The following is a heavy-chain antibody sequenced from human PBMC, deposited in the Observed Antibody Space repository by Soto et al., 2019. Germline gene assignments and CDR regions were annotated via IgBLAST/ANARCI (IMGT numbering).Heavy chain of an antibody. Sequence: QVQLVQSGAEVKKPGASVEVSCKASGYTFTTYYIHWVRHAPGQGLEWMGVINPSGVSTKYAQKFQDRVTMTRDTSTSTVYMDLSSLRSEDTAVYFCARGGNGDNVGYWYFDLWGRGTQVTVSP. D-gene: IGHD4-17*01. CDR1: GYTFTTYY. CDR2: INPSGVST. CDR3: ARGGNGDNVGYWYFDL. V-gene: IGHV1-46*01. J-gene: IGHJ2*01.